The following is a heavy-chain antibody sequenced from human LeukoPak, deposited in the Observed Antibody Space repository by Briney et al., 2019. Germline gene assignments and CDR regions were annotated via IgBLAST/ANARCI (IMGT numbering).Heavy chain of an antibody. J-gene: IGHJ3*02. V-gene: IGHV3-53*01. CDR3: ARAGYYDSSGYYGNEAFDI. CDR2: IYSGGST. CDR1: GFTVSSNY. D-gene: IGHD3-22*01. Sequence: GGSLRLSCAASGFTVSSNYMSWVRQAPGKGLEWVSVIYSGGSTYYADSVKGRFTISRDNSKNTLHLQMNSLRAEDTAVYYCARAGYYDSSGYYGNEAFDIWGQGTMVTVSS.